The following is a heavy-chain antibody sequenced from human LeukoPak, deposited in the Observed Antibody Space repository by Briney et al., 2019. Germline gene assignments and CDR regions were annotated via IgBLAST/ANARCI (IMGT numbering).Heavy chain of an antibody. D-gene: IGHD6-19*01. Sequence: GASVKVSCKASGYDFTSVGITWVRRAPGQGLEWMGWISPYNGNIRYAQKFQGRVAMTTDTSTTTAYMELRGLRFNDTAVYYCARAGSGSGWYFDYWGQGTLVTVSS. CDR2: ISPYNGNI. J-gene: IGHJ4*02. V-gene: IGHV1-18*01. CDR1: GYDFTSVG. CDR3: ARAGSGSGWYFDY.